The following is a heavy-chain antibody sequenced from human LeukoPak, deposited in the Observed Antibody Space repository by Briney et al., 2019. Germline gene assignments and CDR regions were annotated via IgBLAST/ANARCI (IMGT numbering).Heavy chain of an antibody. J-gene: IGHJ4*02. V-gene: IGHV3-30-3*01. CDR3: ARVQKYYFDY. Sequence: GGSLRLSCAASGFTFSSYAMHWVRQAPGEGLEWVAVISYDGSNKYYADSVKGRFTISRDNSKSTLYLQMNSLRAEDTAVYYCARVQKYYFDYWGQGTLVTVSS. CDR1: GFTFSSYA. CDR2: ISYDGSNK.